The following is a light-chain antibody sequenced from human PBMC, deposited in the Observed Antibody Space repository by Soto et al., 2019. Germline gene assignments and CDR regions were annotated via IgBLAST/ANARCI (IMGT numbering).Light chain of an antibody. V-gene: IGKV3-11*01. CDR3: HQRSNWPRT. J-gene: IGKJ4*01. Sequence: EIVLTQSPDTLSLSPGERATLSCRASQSVGIYLAWYQQKPGQAPRLLIYGASTRATGIPARFSGSGSGTEFTLTISSLQSEDFAVYYCHQRSNWPRTFGGGTKVDIK. CDR2: GAS. CDR1: QSVGIY.